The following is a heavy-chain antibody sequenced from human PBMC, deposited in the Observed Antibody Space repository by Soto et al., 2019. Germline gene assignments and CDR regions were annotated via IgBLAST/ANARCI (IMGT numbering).Heavy chain of an antibody. CDR1: GDSVSSRNCY. CDR3: ARSDLTYYSDY. J-gene: IGHJ4*02. Sequence: PSETLSLTCNVSGDSVSSRNCYWSWIRLPPGKGLEWIGYLYYSGITNYNPSLKSRVTISADTSKNQFSLKLTSVTAADTAVYYCARSDLTYYSDYWGQGTLVTVSS. V-gene: IGHV4-61*01. D-gene: IGHD3-16*01. CDR2: LYYSGIT.